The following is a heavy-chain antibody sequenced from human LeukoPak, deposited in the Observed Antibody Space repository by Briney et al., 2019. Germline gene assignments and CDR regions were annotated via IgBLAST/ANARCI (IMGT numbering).Heavy chain of an antibody. CDR2: HSHSGSA. D-gene: IGHD3-22*01. Sequence: SETLSLTCTVSGASINSDTYYWGWIRQPPGKGLEWIGTHSHSGSAYYNPSLRSRITMSLDTSENQLSLKLYSVTAADTAVYYCARGLGMGHDSSGSDWFDSWGQGTLVTVSS. CDR1: GASINSDTYY. CDR3: ARGLGMGHDSSGSDWFDS. V-gene: IGHV4-39*07. J-gene: IGHJ5*01.